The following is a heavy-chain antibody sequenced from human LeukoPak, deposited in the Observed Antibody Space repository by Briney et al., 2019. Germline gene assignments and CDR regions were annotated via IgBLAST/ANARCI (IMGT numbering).Heavy chain of an antibody. CDR3: AKASNWNGPDY. V-gene: IGHV3-30*18. CDR1: GFTFSSHG. Sequence: GRSLRLSCAASGFTFSSHGMHWVRQAPGKGLEWVAVISYDGSNKYYADSVKGRFTISRDNSKNTLYLQMNSLRAEDTAVYYCAKASNWNGPDYWGQGTLVTVSS. D-gene: IGHD1-1*01. J-gene: IGHJ4*02. CDR2: ISYDGSNK.